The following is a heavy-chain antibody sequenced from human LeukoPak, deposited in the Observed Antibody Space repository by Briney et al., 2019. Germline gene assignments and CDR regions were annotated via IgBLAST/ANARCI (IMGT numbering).Heavy chain of an antibody. CDR3: VRHLSAGRPAFDI. D-gene: IGHD2-15*01. Sequence: SETLSLTCTVSGGSINSYYWSWIRQPPGEGLEWIGFISYSGSTNFNPSLTSRVTISVDASNNRISLKLTSLTAADTAVYYCVRHLSAGRPAFDIWGQGTMVTVSS. V-gene: IGHV4-59*08. CDR1: GGSINSYY. J-gene: IGHJ3*02. CDR2: ISYSGST.